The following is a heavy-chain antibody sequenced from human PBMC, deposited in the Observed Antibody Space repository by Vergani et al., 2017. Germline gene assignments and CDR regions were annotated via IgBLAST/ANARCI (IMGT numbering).Heavy chain of an antibody. J-gene: IGHJ4*02. CDR2: INPSGGHT. D-gene: IGHD3-9*01. CDR1: RYTFSNYY. CDR3: ARGDYGILTGYRY. Sequence: QVQVVQSGAEVKKSGASGKVSCKTSRYTFSNYYMHWVRQAPGQGLEWMGIINPSGGHTNYAQKFQGRVTMTRDTSTSTVYMELSSLRSEDTAIYYCARGDYGILTGYRYWGQGTLVTVSA. V-gene: IGHV1-46*03.